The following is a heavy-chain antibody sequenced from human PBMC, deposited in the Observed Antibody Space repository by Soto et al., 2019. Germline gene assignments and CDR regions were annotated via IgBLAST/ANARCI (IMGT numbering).Heavy chain of an antibody. CDR1: GGTFSSYA. J-gene: IGHJ6*02. CDR2: IIPIFGTA. CDR3: ARSSTYSSGWGYYYYGMDV. D-gene: IGHD6-19*01. Sequence: VASVKVSCKASGGTFSSYAISWVRQAPGQGLEWMGGIIPIFGTANYAQKFQGRVTITADESTSTAYMELSSLRSEDTAVYYCARSSTYSSGWGYYYYGMDVWGQGTTVTVSS. V-gene: IGHV1-69*13.